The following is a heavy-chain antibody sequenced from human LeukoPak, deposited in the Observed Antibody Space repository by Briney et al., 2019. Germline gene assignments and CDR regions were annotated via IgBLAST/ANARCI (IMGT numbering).Heavy chain of an antibody. CDR3: AKRYYGSGSHAVDY. J-gene: IGHJ4*02. CDR2: INNDGSDT. Sequence: PGGSLRLSCAASGLSFADSWMHWVRQAPGKGLVWVSRINNDGSDTRYADSVRGRFTISRDNAKNTLYLQMNSLRAEDTAVYYCAKRYYGSGSHAVDYWGQGTLVTVSS. V-gene: IGHV3-74*01. CDR1: GLSFADSW. D-gene: IGHD3-10*01.